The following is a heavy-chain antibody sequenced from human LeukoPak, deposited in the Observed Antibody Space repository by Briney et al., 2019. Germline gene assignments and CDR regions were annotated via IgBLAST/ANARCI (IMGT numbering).Heavy chain of an antibody. CDR3: AKVLSKGGGYYLTDY. V-gene: IGHV3-30*02. CDR2: IWFDASNK. D-gene: IGHD3-22*01. Sequence: GGSLRLSCAATGFTFSSYAMHWVRQAPGKGLEWVASIWFDASNKYYADSVKGRFTISRDNSKNTLYLQMNSLRPEDTAVYYCAKVLSKGGGYYLTDYWGQGTLVTVSS. J-gene: IGHJ4*02. CDR1: GFTFSSYA.